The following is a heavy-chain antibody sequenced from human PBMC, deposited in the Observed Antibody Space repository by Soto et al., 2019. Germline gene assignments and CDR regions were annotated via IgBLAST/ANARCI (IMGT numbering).Heavy chain of an antibody. CDR1: GFTFSGSA. Sequence: EVQLVESGGGLVQPGGSLKLSCAASGFTFSGSAMHWVRQASGKGLEWVGRIRSKANSYATAYAASVKGRFTISRDDSTNKAYLQMNSLKTDDTAVYYCSTATTWFYYYYYMDVWGKGTTVTVSS. J-gene: IGHJ6*03. D-gene: IGHD4-17*01. CDR2: IRSKANSYAT. CDR3: STATTWFYYYYYMDV. V-gene: IGHV3-73*01.